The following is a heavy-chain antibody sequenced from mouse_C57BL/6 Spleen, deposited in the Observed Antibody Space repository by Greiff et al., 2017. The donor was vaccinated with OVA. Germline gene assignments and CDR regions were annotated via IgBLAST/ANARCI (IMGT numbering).Heavy chain of an antibody. CDR2: IDPSDSYT. Sequence: QVQLQQPGAELVKPGASVKLSCKASGYTFTSYWMQWVKQRPGQGLEWIGEIDPSDSYTNYTHKFKGKATLTVDTTSSTAYMQLSSLTSEDSAVYYCARPLGYWGQGTTLTVSS. V-gene: IGHV1-50*01. CDR3: ARPLGY. D-gene: IGHD3-3*01. CDR1: GYTFTSYW. J-gene: IGHJ2*01.